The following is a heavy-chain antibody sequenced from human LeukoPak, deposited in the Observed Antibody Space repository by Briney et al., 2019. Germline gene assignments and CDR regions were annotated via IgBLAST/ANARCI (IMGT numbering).Heavy chain of an antibody. CDR1: GGSISSSSYY. CDR2: IYYSGST. V-gene: IGHV4-39*01. D-gene: IGHD5-24*01. Sequence: SETLSLTCTVSGGSISSSSYYWGWIRQPPGKGLEWIGSIYYSGSTYYNPSLKRRVTISVDTSKNQFSLKLSSVTAAGTAVYYCARLTRFRDGYNPPLGYWGQGTLVTVSS. CDR3: ARLTRFRDGYNPPLGY. J-gene: IGHJ4*02.